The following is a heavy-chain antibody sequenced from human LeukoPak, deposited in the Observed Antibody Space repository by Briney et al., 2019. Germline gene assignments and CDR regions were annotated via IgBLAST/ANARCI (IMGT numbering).Heavy chain of an antibody. CDR1: GGSISSGGYS. CDR3: ARMATGYCSSTSCGDWYFDL. CDR2: IYHSGST. J-gene: IGHJ2*01. V-gene: IGHV4-30-2*01. D-gene: IGHD2-2*03. Sequence: TSSETLSLTCAVSGGSISSGGYSWSWIRQPPGKGLEWIGYIYHSGSTYYNPSLKSRVTISVDRSKNQFSLKLSSVTAADTAVYYCARMATGYCSSTSCGDWYFDLWGRGTLVTVSS.